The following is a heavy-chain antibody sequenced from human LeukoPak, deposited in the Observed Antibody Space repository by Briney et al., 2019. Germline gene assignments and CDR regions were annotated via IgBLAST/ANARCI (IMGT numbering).Heavy chain of an antibody. D-gene: IGHD5-18*01. CDR1: GGSISSSGYY. CDR3: AKGRGYSTTITFDY. CDR2: ISGSGGST. V-gene: IGHV3-23*01. J-gene: IGHJ4*02. Sequence: LSLTCTVSGGSISSSGYYWGWVRQAPGKGLEWVSGISGSGGSTYYADSVKGRFTISRDNSKNTLYLQMNSLRAEDTAVYYCAKGRGYSTTITFDYWGQGTLVTVSS.